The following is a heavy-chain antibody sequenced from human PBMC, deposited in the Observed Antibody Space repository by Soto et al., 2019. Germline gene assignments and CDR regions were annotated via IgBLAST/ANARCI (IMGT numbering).Heavy chain of an antibody. CDR3: ARLPLPWGWFDP. J-gene: IGHJ5*02. V-gene: IGHV3-11*01. CDR1: GIVFSDY. D-gene: IGHD3-16*01. Sequence: QVQLVESGGGLVKPGGSLRLSCAASGIVFSDYMSWVRQAPGKGLEWLSYISGSGRTIYSADSVKGRFTISRDNATNSLYLQMNTVRTEDTAVYYCARLPLPWGWFDPWCQGTLVTVSS. CDR2: ISGSGRTI.